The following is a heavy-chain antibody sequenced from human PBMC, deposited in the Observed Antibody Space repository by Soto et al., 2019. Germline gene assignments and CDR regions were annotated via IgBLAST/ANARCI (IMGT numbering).Heavy chain of an antibody. CDR3: AKAVVEWLLRGSYGMDV. V-gene: IGHV3-30*18. CDR2: ISYDGSNK. CDR1: GFTFSSYG. J-gene: IGHJ6*02. Sequence: QVQLVESGGGVVQPGRSLRLSCAASGFTFSSYGMHWVRQAPGKGLEWVAVISYDGSNKYYADSVKGRFTISRDNSKNTLYLQMNSLRAEDTAVYYCAKAVVEWLLRGSYGMDVWGQGTTVTVSS. D-gene: IGHD3-3*01.